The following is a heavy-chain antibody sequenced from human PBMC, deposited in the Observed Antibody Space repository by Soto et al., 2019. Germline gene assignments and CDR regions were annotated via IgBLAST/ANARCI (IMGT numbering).Heavy chain of an antibody. CDR3: ARYYYSDSGGYSSLDY. J-gene: IGHJ4*02. CDR2: ITISSNTI. Sequence: GGSLRLSCAASGFTFTRYSMNWVRQAPGKGLEWVSSITISSNTIYYADSVKGRFTVSRDNSRNSLYLQMSSLRAEDTAVYYCARYYYSDSGGYSSLDYWGQGALVTVSS. CDR1: GFTFTRYS. V-gene: IGHV3-21*01. D-gene: IGHD3-22*01.